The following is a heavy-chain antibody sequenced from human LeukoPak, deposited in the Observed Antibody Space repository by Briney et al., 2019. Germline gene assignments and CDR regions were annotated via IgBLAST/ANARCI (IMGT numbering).Heavy chain of an antibody. Sequence: GSLRLSCAASGFTFGTYSMNWVRQAPGKGLEWISSISSSSSHMYYADSVRGRFTISRDNAKNSLYLQMNSLRVEDTAVYYCARDPGAGDVWGQGTTVTVSS. V-gene: IGHV3-21*01. J-gene: IGHJ6*02. CDR2: ISSSSSHM. CDR3: ARDPGAGDV. D-gene: IGHD6-19*01. CDR1: GFTFGTYS.